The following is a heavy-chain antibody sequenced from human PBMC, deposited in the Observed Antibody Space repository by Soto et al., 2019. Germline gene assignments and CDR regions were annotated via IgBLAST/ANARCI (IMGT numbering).Heavy chain of an antibody. D-gene: IGHD5-18*01. CDR3: ASETGYSYGKRGGFFDY. CDR2: IYSGGST. V-gene: IGHV3-66*01. Sequence: GGSLRLSCAASGFTVSSNYMSWVRQAPGKGLEWVSVIYSGGSTYYADSVKGRFTISRDNSKNTLYLQMNSLRAEDTAVYYCASETGYSYGKRGGFFDYWGQGTLVTVSS. J-gene: IGHJ4*02. CDR1: GFTVSSNY.